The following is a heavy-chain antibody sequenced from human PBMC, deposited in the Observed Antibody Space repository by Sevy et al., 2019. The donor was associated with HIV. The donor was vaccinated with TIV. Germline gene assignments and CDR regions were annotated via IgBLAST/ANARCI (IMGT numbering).Heavy chain of an antibody. J-gene: IGHJ6*02. CDR3: ARGPLRYCTSTSCYEGDYYYYGMDV. D-gene: IGHD2-2*01. Sequence: GGSLRLSCAASGFTFSNYGIHWVRQPPGKGLEWVAVIWSDGNKKYYADSVKGRFTISRDNSKNTLFLQMNSLRAEDTAVYYCARGPLRYCTSTSCYEGDYYYYGMDVWGQGTTVTASS. CDR2: IWSDGNKK. V-gene: IGHV3-33*01. CDR1: GFTFSNYG.